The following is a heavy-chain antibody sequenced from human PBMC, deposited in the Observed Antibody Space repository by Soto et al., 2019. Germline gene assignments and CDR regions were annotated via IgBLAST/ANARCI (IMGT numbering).Heavy chain of an antibody. D-gene: IGHD6-6*01. CDR1: GYSFTAFS. Sequence: ASVKVSCKASGYSFTAFSLHWVRQAPGQGLEWMGWVNTNNGDTSYAQNIQDRVTMTRDTAISTAFMELTSLTSDDPDVYFCATPTLAREIDYWGQVTVVTVSS. J-gene: IGHJ4*02. V-gene: IGHV1-2*02. CDR2: VNTNNGDT. CDR3: ATPTLAREIDY.